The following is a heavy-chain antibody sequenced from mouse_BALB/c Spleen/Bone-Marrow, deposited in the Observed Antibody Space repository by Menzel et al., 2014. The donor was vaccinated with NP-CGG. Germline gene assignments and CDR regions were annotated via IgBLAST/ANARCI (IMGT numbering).Heavy chain of an antibody. V-gene: IGHV1S81*02. CDR3: TRSGTSWLRRSWYFDV. J-gene: IGHJ1*01. CDR1: GYTFTSYY. CDR2: INPSNGGT. D-gene: IGHD2-2*01. Sequence: QVQLQQSGAELVKPGASVKLSCKASGYTFTSYYMYWVKQRPGQGLEWIGEINPSNGGTNFNEKFKSKATLTVDKSSSAACMQLSSLTSEDSAVYYCTRSGTSWLRRSWYFDVWGAGATVTVSS.